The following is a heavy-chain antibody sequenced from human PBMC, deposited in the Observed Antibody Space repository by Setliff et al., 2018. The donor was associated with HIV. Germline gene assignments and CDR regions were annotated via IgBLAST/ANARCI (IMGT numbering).Heavy chain of an antibody. Sequence: NPSETLSLTCSVSGGSMSGYYWSWIRQPPGNGLEYIGDVYFSGNANYNSSLKSRVTISIDTSRSHFSLRLTSVTAADTAVYYCARRRSVALSPFDYWGQGALVTVSS. CDR3: ARRRSVALSPFDY. CDR1: GGSMSGYY. CDR2: VYFSGNA. V-gene: IGHV4-59*08. J-gene: IGHJ4*02.